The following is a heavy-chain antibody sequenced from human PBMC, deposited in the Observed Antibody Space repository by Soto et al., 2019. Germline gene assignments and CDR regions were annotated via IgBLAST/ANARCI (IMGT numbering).Heavy chain of an antibody. V-gene: IGHV3-11*01. D-gene: IGHD2-21*02. CDR3: ARGGGIVVVTAPHDH. CDR1: GFTFSSYA. Sequence: GGSLRLSCIGSGFTFSSYAMNLVSPATGKGLEWVSYINFSGSSIYYADSVKGRFTISRDNAKNSLYLQMNSLRAEDTAVYYCARGGGIVVVTAPHDHWGQGTLVTVSS. CDR2: INFSGSSI. J-gene: IGHJ4*02.